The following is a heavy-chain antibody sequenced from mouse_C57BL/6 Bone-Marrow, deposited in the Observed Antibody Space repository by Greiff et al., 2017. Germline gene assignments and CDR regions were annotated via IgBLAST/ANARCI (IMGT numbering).Heavy chain of an antibody. CDR2: IYPGGGFT. Sequence: QVQLKVSGAELVRLGTSVKMFCKASGYTFTNYWIGWAKHRSGHGLEWIGDIYPGGGFTNYNEKFKGKAILTADKSSSTASLQFSSLTSEDSAIFYCARRGVYDGYAYYFDCWGQGTTLTVSS. D-gene: IGHD2-3*01. CDR1: GYTFTNYW. CDR3: ARRGVYDGYAYYFDC. V-gene: IGHV1-63*01. J-gene: IGHJ2*01.